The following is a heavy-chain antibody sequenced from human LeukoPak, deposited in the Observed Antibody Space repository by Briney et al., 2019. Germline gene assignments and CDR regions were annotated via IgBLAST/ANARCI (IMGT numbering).Heavy chain of an antibody. CDR2: ITTGGSSM. CDR1: GFTFSAYA. CDR3: ARVRYDSGWYDY. D-gene: IGHD6-19*01. Sequence: GGSLRLSCAASGFTFSAYAMAWVRQAPGKGLECVSHITTGGSSMFYADFVKGRFTISRDNVKNSLYLQMNSLRAEDAAVYYCARVRYDSGWYDYWGQGALVTVSS. V-gene: IGHV3-48*03. J-gene: IGHJ4*02.